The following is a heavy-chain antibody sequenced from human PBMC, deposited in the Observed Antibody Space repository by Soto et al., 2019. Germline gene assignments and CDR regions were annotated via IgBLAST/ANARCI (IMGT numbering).Heavy chain of an antibody. CDR1: GFTFDDYA. D-gene: IGHD4-4*01. CDR2: ISWNSDGSST. J-gene: IGHJ5*02. Sequence: PGGSLRLSCAASGFTFDDYAMHWVRQAPGKGLEWVSGISWNSDGSSTSYADSVKGRFTISRDNAKNTLYLQMNSLRAEDTAVYYCARVTVTTEGNWFDPWGQGTLVTVSS. CDR3: ARVTVTTEGNWFDP. V-gene: IGHV3-9*01.